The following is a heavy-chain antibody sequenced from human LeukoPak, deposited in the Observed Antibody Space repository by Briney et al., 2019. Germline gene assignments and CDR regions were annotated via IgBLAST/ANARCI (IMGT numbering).Heavy chain of an antibody. J-gene: IGHJ4*02. V-gene: IGHV3-30*02. CDR1: GFTFSSYG. CDR3: AKDPYDYYDSSGYYYEPYFDY. Sequence: GGSLRLSCAASGFTFSSYGMHWVRQAPGKGLEWVAFIRYDGSNKYYADSVKGRFTISRDNSKNTLYLQMNSLRAEDTAVYYCAKDPYDYYDSSGYYYEPYFDYWGQGTLVTVSS. CDR2: IRYDGSNK. D-gene: IGHD3-22*01.